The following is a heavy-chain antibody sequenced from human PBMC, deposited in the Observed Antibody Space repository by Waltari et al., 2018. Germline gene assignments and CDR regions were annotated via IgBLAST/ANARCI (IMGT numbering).Heavy chain of an antibody. J-gene: IGHJ4*02. CDR2: INAGNGNT. Sequence: QVQLVQSGAEVKKPGASVKVSCKASGYTFTSYAMHWVRQAPGQRLEWMGWINAGNGNTKYSPKFQGRVTISRDTSASTAYMELSSLRSEDTAVYYCARGPPLFDYWGQGTLVTVSS. V-gene: IGHV1-3*01. CDR1: GYTFTSYA. CDR3: ARGPPLFDY.